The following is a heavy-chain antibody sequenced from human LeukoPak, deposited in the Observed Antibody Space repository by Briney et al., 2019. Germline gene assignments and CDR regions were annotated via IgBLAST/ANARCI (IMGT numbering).Heavy chain of an antibody. D-gene: IGHD3-10*01. J-gene: IGHJ4*02. V-gene: IGHV3-23*01. CDR2: IGGRAGGT. Sequence: GGSLRLSCAGSGFTFSSNGMTWVRQAPGRGLEWVSAIGGRAGGTYYADSVKGRFTISRDTSKNTLYLQMNSLRAEDTAVYYCATSTWFGEWYFDYWGQGTLVTVSS. CDR1: GFTFSSNG. CDR3: ATSTWFGEWYFDY.